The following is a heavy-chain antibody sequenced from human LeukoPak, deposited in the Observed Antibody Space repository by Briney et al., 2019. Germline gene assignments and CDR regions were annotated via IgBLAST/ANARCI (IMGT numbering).Heavy chain of an antibody. CDR3: ARRPVVTATGGYYFDY. Sequence: GESLKISCKGSGYSFNTYWIGWVRQMPGKGLEWMGIIYPGDSDTRYSPSFQGQVTISADKSISTAYLQWSSLKASDTAMYYCARRPVVTATGGYYFDYWGQGTLVTVSS. D-gene: IGHD2-21*02. CDR2: IYPGDSDT. V-gene: IGHV5-51*01. J-gene: IGHJ4*02. CDR1: GYSFNTYW.